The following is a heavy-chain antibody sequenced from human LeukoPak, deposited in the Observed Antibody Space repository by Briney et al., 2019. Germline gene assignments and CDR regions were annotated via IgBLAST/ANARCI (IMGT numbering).Heavy chain of an antibody. V-gene: IGHV3-23*01. CDR1: GFTFSSDA. J-gene: IGHJ4*02. CDR3: ARDPAVASRATFYY. Sequence: GGSLRLSCAASGFTFSSDAMNWVRQAPGKGLEWVSSISGSGDRTYYADSVKGRFTISRDNPENILYLQMDSLRAEDTAVYYCARDPAVASRATFYYWGQGTLVTVSS. D-gene: IGHD6-13*01. CDR2: ISGSGDRT.